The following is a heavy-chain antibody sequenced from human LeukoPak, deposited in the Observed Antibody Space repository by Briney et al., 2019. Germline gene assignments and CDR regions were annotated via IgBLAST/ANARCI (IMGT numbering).Heavy chain of an antibody. J-gene: IGHJ4*02. D-gene: IGHD3-10*01. CDR1: GFTFSSYG. Sequence: GGSLRLSCAAPGFTFSSYGMHWVRQAPGKGLEWVAFIRYDGSNKYYADSVKGRFTISRDNSKNTLYLQMNSLRAEDTAVYYCAKDLGPELLWFGALDYWGQGTLVTVSS. CDR3: AKDLGPELLWFGALDY. V-gene: IGHV3-30*02. CDR2: IRYDGSNK.